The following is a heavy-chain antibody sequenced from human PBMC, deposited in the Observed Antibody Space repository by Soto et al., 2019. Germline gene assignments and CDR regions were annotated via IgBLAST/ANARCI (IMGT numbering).Heavy chain of an antibody. CDR1: GGTFSSYT. J-gene: IGHJ4*02. V-gene: IGHV1-69*02. CDR3: ARGGDSSGYYLKFDY. D-gene: IGHD3-22*01. CDR2: IIPILGIA. Sequence: SVKVSCKASGGTFSSYTISWVRQAPGQGLEWMGRIIPILGIANYAQKFQGRVTITTDKSTSTAYMELRSLRSEDTAVYYCARGGDSSGYYLKFDYWGQGTLVTVSS.